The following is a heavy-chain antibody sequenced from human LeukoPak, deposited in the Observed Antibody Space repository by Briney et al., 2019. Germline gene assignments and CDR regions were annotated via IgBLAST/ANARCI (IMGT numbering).Heavy chain of an antibody. D-gene: IGHD6-19*01. CDR2: IDPNSGGT. Sequence: ASVKVSCKASGYTFTGYYMHWVRQAPGQGLEWMGWIDPNSGGTNYAQKFQGRVTMTRDTSISTAYMELSRLRSDDTAVYYCARDLEDSGGWYPIDYWGQGTLVTVSS. J-gene: IGHJ4*02. CDR1: GYTFTGYY. V-gene: IGHV1-2*02. CDR3: ARDLEDSGGWYPIDY.